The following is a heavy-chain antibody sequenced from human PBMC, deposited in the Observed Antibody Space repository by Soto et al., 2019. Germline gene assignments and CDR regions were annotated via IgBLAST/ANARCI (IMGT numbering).Heavy chain of an antibody. V-gene: IGHV4-30-4*01. CDR2: IYNGGSI. J-gene: IGHJ4*02. D-gene: IGHD7-27*01. Sequence: QVQLQQSGPGLVQPSQTLSLTCTVSGDSISNVHYFWSWIRQSPDKGLEWIGQIYNGGSIYNNPSLECRLTISVYTSKNQFSLDLSSVSAADTAVYYCTRGPSGDKVDSWGQGTLVTVSS. CDR1: GDSISNVHYF. CDR3: TRGPSGDKVDS.